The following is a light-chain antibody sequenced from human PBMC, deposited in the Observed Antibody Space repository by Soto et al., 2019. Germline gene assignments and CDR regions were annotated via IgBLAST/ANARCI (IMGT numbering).Light chain of an antibody. CDR3: HQFGYSPRT. J-gene: IGKJ1*01. V-gene: IGKV3-20*01. CDR2: ATS. Sequence: IVFTQSPCTLSLSQGETPTLSWRASQTVNSDYLAWFQQRPGQAPRLLIFATSRRATDIPDRFSGSGSGTDFTLAIRRLEPEDFAVYYCHQFGYSPRTFGQGTKVDIK. CDR1: QTVNSDY.